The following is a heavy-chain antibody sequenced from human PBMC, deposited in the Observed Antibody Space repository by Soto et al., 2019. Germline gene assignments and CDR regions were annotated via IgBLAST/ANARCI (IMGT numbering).Heavy chain of an antibody. Sequence: PGGSLRLSCAASGFTFSSYSMSWVRQAPGKGLKWVSAISGSGTTAYYADSVKGRFIFSRDNPKNTMYLQMNSLRAEDTAVYFCAKTTDGWFSAFEIWGQGTVVTVSS. J-gene: IGHJ3*02. CDR2: ISGSGTTA. CDR1: GFTFSSYS. D-gene: IGHD6-19*01. CDR3: AKTTDGWFSAFEI. V-gene: IGHV3-23*01.